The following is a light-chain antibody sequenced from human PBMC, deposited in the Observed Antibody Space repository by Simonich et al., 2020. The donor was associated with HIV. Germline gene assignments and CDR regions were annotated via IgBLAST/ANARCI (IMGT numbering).Light chain of an antibody. Sequence: DIVMTQSPDSLAVSLGERATLTCKSSQSVLYSSNNKNYLAWYQQKPGKPPNLLIYWASTRESGGPDRFSGSGSGTDFTLTINSLQAEDVAVYYCQQHYDTPWTFGQGTKVEIK. CDR2: WAS. J-gene: IGKJ1*01. CDR1: QSVLYSSNNKNY. CDR3: QQHYDTPWT. V-gene: IGKV4-1*01.